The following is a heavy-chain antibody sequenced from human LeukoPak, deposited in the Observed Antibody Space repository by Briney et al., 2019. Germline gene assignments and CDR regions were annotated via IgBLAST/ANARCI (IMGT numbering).Heavy chain of an antibody. CDR3: AREYYYGSGSYSWFDP. CDR1: GGSISSGGSS. V-gene: IGHV4-30-2*01. J-gene: IGHJ5*02. D-gene: IGHD3-10*01. CDR2: IYHSGST. Sequence: SETLSLICAVSGGSISSGGSSWSWIRQPPGKGLGWIGYIYHSGSTYSNPSLKSRVTISVDRSKNQFSLKLSSVTAADTAVYYCAREYYYGSGSYSWFDPWGQGTLVTVSS.